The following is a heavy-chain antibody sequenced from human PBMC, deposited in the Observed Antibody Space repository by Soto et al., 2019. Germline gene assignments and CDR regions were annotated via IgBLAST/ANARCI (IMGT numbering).Heavy chain of an antibody. D-gene: IGHD4-17*01. J-gene: IGHJ4*02. V-gene: IGHV3-23*01. CDR3: AKYDYGDYVQY. CDR2: ISGSGGST. Sequence: PGESLKISCAASGFTFSSYAMSWVRQAPGKGLEWVSAISGSGGSTYYADSVKGRFTISRDNSKNTLYLQMNSLRAEDTAVYYCAKYDYGDYVQYWGQGTLVTVSS. CDR1: GFTFSSYA.